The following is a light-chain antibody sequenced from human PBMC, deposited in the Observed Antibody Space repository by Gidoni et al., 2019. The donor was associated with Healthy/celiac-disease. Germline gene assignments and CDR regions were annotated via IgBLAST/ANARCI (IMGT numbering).Light chain of an antibody. CDR2: EVS. Sequence: QSALTQPASVSGSPGQSITISCTGTSSDVGGYNYVSWYQRHPGKAPKLMIYEVSNRPSGVSHRFSGSKSGNTASLTISGLQAEDEADYYCSSYTSSSTPYVFGTGTKVTVL. J-gene: IGLJ1*01. V-gene: IGLV2-14*01. CDR3: SSYTSSSTPYV. CDR1: SSDVGGYNY.